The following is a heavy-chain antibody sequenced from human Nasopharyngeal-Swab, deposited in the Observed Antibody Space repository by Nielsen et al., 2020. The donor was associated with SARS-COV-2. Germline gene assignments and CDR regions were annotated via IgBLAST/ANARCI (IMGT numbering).Heavy chain of an antibody. CDR1: GFTFSDYF. V-gene: IGHV3-23*01. Sequence: GESLKISCTGSGFTFSDYFMAWIRQAPGKGLEWVSAISGSGGSTYYADSVKGRFTISRDNSKNTLYLQMNSLRAEDTAVYYCIAAAGTGSFDYWGQGTLVTVSS. D-gene: IGHD6-13*01. CDR3: IAAAGTGSFDY. J-gene: IGHJ4*02. CDR2: ISGSGGST.